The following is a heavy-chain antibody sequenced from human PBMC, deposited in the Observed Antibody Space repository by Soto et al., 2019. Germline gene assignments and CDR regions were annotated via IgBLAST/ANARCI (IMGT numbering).Heavy chain of an antibody. CDR2: ISYDGSNK. D-gene: IGHD3-22*01. CDR1: GFTFSSYA. CDR3: AREYDSSGHIDY. V-gene: IGHV3-30-3*01. J-gene: IGHJ4*02. Sequence: VQLVESGGGVVQPGRSLRLSCAASGFTFSSYAMHWVRQAPGKGLEWVAVISYDGSNKYYADSVKGRFTISRDNSKNTLYLQMNSLRAEDTAVYYCAREYDSSGHIDYWGQGTLVTVSS.